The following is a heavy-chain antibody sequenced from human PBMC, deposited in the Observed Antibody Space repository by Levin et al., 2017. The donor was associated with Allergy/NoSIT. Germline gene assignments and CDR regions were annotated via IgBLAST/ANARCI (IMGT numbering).Heavy chain of an antibody. Sequence: SETLSLTCAVYGGSFSGYYWSWIRQPPGKGLEWIGEINHSGSTNYNPSLKSRVTISVDTSKNQFSLKLSSVTAADTAVYYCARGYSRRIVGISGTWFDPWGQGTLVTVSS. D-gene: IGHD1-26*01. V-gene: IGHV4-34*01. J-gene: IGHJ5*02. CDR1: GGSFSGYY. CDR2: INHSGST. CDR3: ARGYSRRIVGISGTWFDP.